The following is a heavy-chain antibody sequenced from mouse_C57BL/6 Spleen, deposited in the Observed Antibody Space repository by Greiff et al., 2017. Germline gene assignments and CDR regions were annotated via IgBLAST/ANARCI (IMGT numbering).Heavy chain of an antibody. D-gene: IGHD1-1*01. J-gene: IGHJ2*01. CDR3: AREGGTTVGRWYYFDY. V-gene: IGHV5-4*01. CDR2: ISDGGSYT. Sequence: EVKLVESGGGLVKPGGSLKLSCAASGFTFSSYAMSWVRQTPEKRLEWVATISDGGSYTYSPDNVKGRFTISRDNAKNNLYLQMSHLKSEDTAMYYCAREGGTTVGRWYYFDYWGQGTTLTVSS. CDR1: GFTFSSYA.